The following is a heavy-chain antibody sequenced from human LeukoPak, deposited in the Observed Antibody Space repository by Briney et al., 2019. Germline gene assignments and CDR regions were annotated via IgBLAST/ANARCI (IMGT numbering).Heavy chain of an antibody. CDR2: TWSDGSNQ. CDR1: GFIFSSFD. CDR3: ARSIPYGTTWYGRSDC. V-gene: IGHV3-33*01. Sequence: GGSLRLSCVASGFIFSSFDMHWVRQAPGKGLEWVAVTWSDGSNQYYADSVKGRFTISRDNSKSTLDLQMNSLRAEDTAVYYCARSIPYGTTWYGRSDCWGQGTLVTVSS. D-gene: IGHD6-13*01. J-gene: IGHJ4*02.